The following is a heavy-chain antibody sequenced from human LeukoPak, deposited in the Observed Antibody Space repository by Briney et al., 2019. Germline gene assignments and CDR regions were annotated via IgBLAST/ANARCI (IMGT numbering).Heavy chain of an antibody. CDR3: ARVISVAGTVHFDY. CDR2: INPNSGGT. Sequence: GASVKVSCKASGYTFTGTYMHWVRQAPGQGLGWRGWINPNSGGTNYAQKFQGRVTMTRDTSISTAYMELSRLRSDDTAVYYCARVISVAGTVHFDYWGQGTLVTVSS. J-gene: IGHJ4*02. V-gene: IGHV1-2*02. CDR1: GYTFTGTY. D-gene: IGHD6-19*01.